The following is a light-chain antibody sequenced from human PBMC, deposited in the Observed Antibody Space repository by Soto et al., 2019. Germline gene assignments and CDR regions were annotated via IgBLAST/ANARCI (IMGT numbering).Light chain of an antibody. Sequence: EIVMTQSPATLSVSPGERATLSFSASQSVSSNLAWYQQKPGQAPRLLIYGASTRATGIPARFSGSGSGTDFTLTISSLQPEDFATYYCQQSYSTPLTFGPGTKVDIK. CDR3: QQSYSTPLT. J-gene: IGKJ3*01. CDR2: GAS. V-gene: IGKV3-15*01. CDR1: QSVSSN.